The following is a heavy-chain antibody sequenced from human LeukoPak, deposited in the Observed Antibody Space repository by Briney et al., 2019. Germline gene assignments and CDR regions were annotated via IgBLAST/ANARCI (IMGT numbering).Heavy chain of an antibody. CDR1: GFTFSSYS. Sequence: GGSLRLSCAASGFTFSSYSMNWVRQAPGKGLEWVSSISSSSSYIYYADSVKGRFTISRDNAKNSLYLQMNSLRAEGTAVYYCSSGVVPAATVDYWGQGTLFTVSS. J-gene: IGHJ4*02. D-gene: IGHD2-2*01. CDR3: SSGVVPAATVDY. CDR2: ISSSSSYI. V-gene: IGHV3-21*01.